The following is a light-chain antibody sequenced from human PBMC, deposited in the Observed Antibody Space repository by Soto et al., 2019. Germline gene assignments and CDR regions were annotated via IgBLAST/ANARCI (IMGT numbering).Light chain of an antibody. CDR1: QSVSSTY. V-gene: IGKV3-20*01. Sequence: VLTQSPGTLSLSPGERATLSCRASQSVSSTYLAWYQQKPGQAPRLLIYGVSSRATGIPDRFSASGSGADFTLTISRLEPEDFAVYYCQQYGRSPWTFGQGTKVDIK. CDR2: GVS. J-gene: IGKJ1*01. CDR3: QQYGRSPWT.